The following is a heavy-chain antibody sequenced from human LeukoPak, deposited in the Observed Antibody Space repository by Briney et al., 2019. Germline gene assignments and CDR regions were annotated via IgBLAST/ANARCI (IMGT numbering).Heavy chain of an antibody. CDR3: AKGYGDLVAFDI. J-gene: IGHJ3*02. CDR2: IRYDGNNK. V-gene: IGHV3-30*02. CDR1: GFSFSSYG. Sequence: GGSLRLSCAASGFSFSSYGMDWVRQAPGRGLEWVASIRYDGNNKDYADSVKGRFTISRDNSKNTLYLQMNSLRVDDTAVYYCAKGYGDLVAFDIWGQGTMVTVSS. D-gene: IGHD4-17*01.